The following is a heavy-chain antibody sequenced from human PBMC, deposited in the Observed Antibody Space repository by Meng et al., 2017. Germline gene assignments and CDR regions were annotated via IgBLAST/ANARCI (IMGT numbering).Heavy chain of an antibody. Sequence: QVQLQQWGAGLLKPSGTLSLTCAVYGGSFSGYYWSWIRQPPGKGLEWIGEINHSGSTNYNPSLKSRVTISVDTSKNQFSLKLSSVTAADTAVYYCACPAKLGYCSGGSCYSFENWGQGTLVTVSS. J-gene: IGHJ4*02. D-gene: IGHD2-15*01. V-gene: IGHV4-34*01. CDR1: GGSFSGYY. CDR2: INHSGST. CDR3: ACPAKLGYCSGGSCYSFEN.